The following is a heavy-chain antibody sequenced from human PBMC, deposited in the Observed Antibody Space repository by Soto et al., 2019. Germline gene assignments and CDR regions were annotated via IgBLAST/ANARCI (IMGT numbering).Heavy chain of an antibody. D-gene: IGHD4-17*01. CDR3: ARTVGYYYGMAV. Sequence: QVQLVQSGAEVKKPGASVKVSCKASGYTFTSYAMHCVRQAPGQRLEWMGWINAGNGNTKYSQKFQGRVTITRDTSASTAYMELSRLRSEDTAVYYCARTVGYYYGMAVWGQGTTVTVSS. J-gene: IGHJ6*02. V-gene: IGHV1-3*01. CDR1: GYTFTSYA. CDR2: INAGNGNT.